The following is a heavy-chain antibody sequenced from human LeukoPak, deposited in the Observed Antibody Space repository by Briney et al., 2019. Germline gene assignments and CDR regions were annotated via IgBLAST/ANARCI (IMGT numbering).Heavy chain of an antibody. Sequence: SETLSLTCTVSGGSMSSYYWSWIRRPPGKGLEWIGYIYYSGYTNYNPSLKSRVTISLDTSKNQFSLKLSSVTAADTAVYYCARRVCTSTSCCAGDYGMDVWGQGTPVTVSS. CDR2: IYYSGYT. CDR1: GGSMSSYY. V-gene: IGHV4-59*08. CDR3: ARRVCTSTSCCAGDYGMDV. J-gene: IGHJ6*02. D-gene: IGHD2-2*01.